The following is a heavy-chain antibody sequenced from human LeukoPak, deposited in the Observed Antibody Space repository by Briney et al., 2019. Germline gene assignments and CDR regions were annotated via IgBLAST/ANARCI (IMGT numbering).Heavy chain of an antibody. CDR3: ARGGYSYGYRDAFDI. J-gene: IGHJ3*02. D-gene: IGHD5-18*01. Sequence: SVKVSCKASGGTFSSYAISWVRQAPGQGLGWMGRIIPILGIANYAQKFQGRVTITADKSTSTAYMELSSLRSEDTAVYYCARGGYSYGYRDAFDIWGQGTMVTVSS. V-gene: IGHV1-69*04. CDR1: GGTFSSYA. CDR2: IIPILGIA.